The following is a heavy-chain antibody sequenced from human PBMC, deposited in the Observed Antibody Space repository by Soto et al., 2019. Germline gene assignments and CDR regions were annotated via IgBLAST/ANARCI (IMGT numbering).Heavy chain of an antibody. D-gene: IGHD3-10*01. Sequence: GASVKVSCKTSGYTFSSIGISWVRQAPGQGLEWMGWISPHRGDTYYAQRLQGRVTMTTDTSTSTAYMELRSLRSDDTAIYFCARDLDGSGSYYTNYWGQGTLATVSS. J-gene: IGHJ4*02. CDR1: GYTFSSIG. CDR2: ISPHRGDT. V-gene: IGHV1-18*01. CDR3: ARDLDGSGSYYTNY.